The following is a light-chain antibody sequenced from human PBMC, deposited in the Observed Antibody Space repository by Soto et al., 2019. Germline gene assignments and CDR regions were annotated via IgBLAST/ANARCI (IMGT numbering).Light chain of an antibody. CDR3: QQYNNWPPTCT. CDR2: DAS. V-gene: IGKV3-11*01. J-gene: IGKJ1*01. Sequence: TESRRTRALSPGEGATLSCRASQSVSSYLAWYQQKPGQAPSLLLYDASNSAPGIPARPRGSASGTHFPLPPSRLEPQHFAVYYCQQYNNWPPTCTFGQGTPGDIK. CDR1: QSVSSY.